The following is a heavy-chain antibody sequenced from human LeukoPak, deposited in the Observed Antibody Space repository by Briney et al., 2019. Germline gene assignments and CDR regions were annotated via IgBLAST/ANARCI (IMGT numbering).Heavy chain of an antibody. CDR3: AKERRGWYAEH. CDR1: GFTFSSYG. Sequence: GGSLRLSCAASGFTFSSYGMHWVRQAPGKGLEWVAIITYDGTEKYYADSVKGRFTISRDSPKNTLYLQMSGLTVEDTAVYYCAKERRGWYAEHWGQGTLVTVSS. CDR2: ITYDGTEK. J-gene: IGHJ1*01. V-gene: IGHV3-30*18. D-gene: IGHD6-19*01.